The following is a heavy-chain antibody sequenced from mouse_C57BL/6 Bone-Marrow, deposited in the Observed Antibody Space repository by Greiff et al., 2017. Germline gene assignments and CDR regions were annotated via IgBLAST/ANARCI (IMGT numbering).Heavy chain of an antibody. V-gene: IGHV1-53*01. Sequence: QVHVKQPGPELVKPGASVKLSCKASGYTFTSYWMHWVKQRPGQGLEWIGNINPSNGGTNYNEKFKSKATLTVDKSSSTAYMQLSSLTSEDSAVYYCARPIYYYGGFAYWGQGTLVTVSA. J-gene: IGHJ3*01. CDR2: INPSNGGT. CDR3: ARPIYYYGGFAY. D-gene: IGHD1-1*01. CDR1: GYTFTSYW.